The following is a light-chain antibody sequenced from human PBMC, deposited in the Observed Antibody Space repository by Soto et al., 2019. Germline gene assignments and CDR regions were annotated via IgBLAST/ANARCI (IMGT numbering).Light chain of an antibody. CDR1: SSNIGAGYD. J-gene: IGLJ1*01. Sequence: QSVLTQPPSVSGAPGQRVTISCTGSSSNIGAGYDVHWYQQLPGTAPKLLIYGNSNRPSGVPDRFSGSKSGTSASLAITGLQAGDEADYYCQSYDSSLSGSYVFGTGTQLTVL. V-gene: IGLV1-40*01. CDR3: QSYDSSLSGSYV. CDR2: GNS.